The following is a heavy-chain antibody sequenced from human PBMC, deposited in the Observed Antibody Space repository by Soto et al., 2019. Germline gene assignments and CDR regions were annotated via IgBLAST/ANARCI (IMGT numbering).Heavy chain of an antibody. CDR3: ARDRAAAGIGYNWFDP. D-gene: IGHD6-13*01. CDR1: GYTFTSYG. J-gene: IGHJ5*02. Sequence: ASVKVSCKASGYTFTSYGISWVRQAPGQGLEWMGWISAYNGNTNYAQKLQGRVTMTTDTSTSTAYMELRSLRSDDTAEYYCARDRAAAGIGYNWFDPWGQGTLVTVSS. V-gene: IGHV1-18*04. CDR2: ISAYNGNT.